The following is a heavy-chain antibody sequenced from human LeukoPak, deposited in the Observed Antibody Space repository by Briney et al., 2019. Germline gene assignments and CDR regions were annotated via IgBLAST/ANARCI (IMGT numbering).Heavy chain of an antibody. J-gene: IGHJ5*02. CDR3: ARGNTIFGASRWFDP. CDR1: GFTFSASA. D-gene: IGHD3-3*01. CDR2: VAYDGNSK. Sequence: GGSLRLSCAASGFTFSASAMHWVRQAPGKGLEWVAVVAYDGNSKYYADSVKGRFTISRDNSKNTLYLQMNNLRSEDTALYHCARGNTIFGASRWFDPWGQGTLVTASS. V-gene: IGHV3-30-3*01.